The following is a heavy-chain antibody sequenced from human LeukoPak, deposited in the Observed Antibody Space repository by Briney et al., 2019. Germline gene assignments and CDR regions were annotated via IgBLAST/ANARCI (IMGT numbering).Heavy chain of an antibody. CDR2: INHSGST. V-gene: IGHV4-34*01. Sequence: PSETLSLTCAVYGGSFSGYYWSWIRQPPGKGLEWIGEINHSGSTNYNPSLKSRVTISVDTSKNQFSLKLSSVTAADTAVYYCARDRRYYDFWSGYYWGGSFDYWGQGTLVTVSS. J-gene: IGHJ4*02. CDR1: GGSFSGYY. D-gene: IGHD3-3*01. CDR3: ARDRRYYDFWSGYYWGGSFDY.